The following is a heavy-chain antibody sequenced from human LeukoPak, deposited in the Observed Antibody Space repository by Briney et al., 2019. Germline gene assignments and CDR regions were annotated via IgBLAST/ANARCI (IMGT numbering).Heavy chain of an antibody. CDR3: TTEPRY. V-gene: IGHV3-15*01. CDR1: GFTFKDKW. Sequence: PGGSLRLSCTASGFTFKDKWMGWVRPAPGKGLEWLGRIKSRREGLTTDYTAPVKGRFTISRDDSRNTLYLQMNSLESDDSGTYYCTTEPRYWGQGTLVTVS. J-gene: IGHJ4*02. CDR2: IKSRREGLTT.